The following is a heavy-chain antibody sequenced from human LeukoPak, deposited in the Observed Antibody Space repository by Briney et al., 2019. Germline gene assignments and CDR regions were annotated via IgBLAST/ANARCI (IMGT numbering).Heavy chain of an antibody. CDR2: ISAYNGNT. CDR1: GYTFTSYG. V-gene: IGHV1-18*01. CDR3: VRDGEGVAISVNYWFDP. J-gene: IGHJ5*02. Sequence: GASVKVSCKASGYTFTSYGISWVRQAPGQGLEWMGWISAYNGNTNYAQKLQGRVTMTRDTSISTAYMELRGLRSEDTAVYYCVRDGEGVAISVNYWFDPWGQGTLVTVSS. D-gene: IGHD3-10*01.